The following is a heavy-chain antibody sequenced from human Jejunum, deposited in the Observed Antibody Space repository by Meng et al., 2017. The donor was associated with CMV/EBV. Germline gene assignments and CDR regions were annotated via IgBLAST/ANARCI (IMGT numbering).Heavy chain of an antibody. CDR3: ARGPGASTREGFDY. D-gene: IGHD1-26*01. CDR2: FYSSDTY. V-gene: IGHV4-4*07. J-gene: IGHJ4*02. CDR1: GGSVNNYY. Sequence: VRLQGSGPGLVKPSGTLSLTCTVSGGSVNNYYWSWIRQSAGKGLEWIGRFYSSDTYNYHPSLDSRVTMSLDTSKNQFSLNLRSVTAADMATYYCARGPGASTREGFDYWGLGTLVTVSS.